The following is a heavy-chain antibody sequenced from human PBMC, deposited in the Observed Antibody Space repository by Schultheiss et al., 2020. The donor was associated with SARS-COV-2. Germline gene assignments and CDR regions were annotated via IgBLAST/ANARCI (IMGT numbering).Heavy chain of an antibody. D-gene: IGHD3-10*01. J-gene: IGHJ6*02. CDR2: IYTSGST. Sequence: SETLSLTCTVSGGSISSYYWSWIRQSAGKGLEWIGRIYTSGSTNYNPSLKSRVTISVDTSKNQFSLKLSSVTAADTAVYYCARDGPLPWMVRGGGMWGQGTTVTVSS. CDR1: GGSISSYY. CDR3: ARDGPLPWMVRGGGM. V-gene: IGHV4-4*07.